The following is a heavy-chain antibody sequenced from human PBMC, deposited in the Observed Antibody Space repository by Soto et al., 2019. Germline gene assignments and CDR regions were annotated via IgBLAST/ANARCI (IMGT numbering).Heavy chain of an antibody. CDR1: GYIFSDYG. V-gene: IGHV1-18*04. J-gene: IGHJ4*02. CDR2: ISGYSGNA. Sequence: QVQVMQSGAEVKKPGDSVKVSCKTSGYIFSDYGINWVRQAPGQGLEWMGWISGYSGNANLAQKFQGRVTMTTDKSTRTAYMELRRLRSDDTAVYYCAKRTSGTTWGESDYWGQGTPVTVSS. CDR3: AKRTSGTTWGESDY. D-gene: IGHD4-17*01.